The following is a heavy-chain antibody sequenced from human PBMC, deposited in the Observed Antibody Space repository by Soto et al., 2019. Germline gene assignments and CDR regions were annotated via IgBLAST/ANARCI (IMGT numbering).Heavy chain of an antibody. CDR1: GGSISSYY. J-gene: IGHJ6*03. CDR3: ARLSYSSSPDYYYYYMDV. V-gene: IGHV4-59*08. CDR2: IYYSGST. D-gene: IGHD6-6*01. Sequence: QVQLQESGPGLVKPSETLSLTCTVSGGSISSYYWSWIRQPPGKGLEWIGYIYYSGSTNYNPSLKSRVTLSVDTSKNQFSLKLSSVTAADTAVYYCARLSYSSSPDYYYYYMDVWGKGTTVTVSS.